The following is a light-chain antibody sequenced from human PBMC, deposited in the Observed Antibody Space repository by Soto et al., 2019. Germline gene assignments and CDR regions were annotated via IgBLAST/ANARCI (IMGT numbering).Light chain of an antibody. CDR3: QQYSISPRT. Sequence: TLSLSPGERATLSCRATRQVGNNNLAWYQQKPGQAPRLLIYDASTRATGIPARFSGSGSGTDFTLTISSLQTEDFAVYYCQQYSISPRTFGHGTKVDI. CDR2: DAS. V-gene: IGKV3D-15*02. J-gene: IGKJ1*01. CDR1: QVGNNN.